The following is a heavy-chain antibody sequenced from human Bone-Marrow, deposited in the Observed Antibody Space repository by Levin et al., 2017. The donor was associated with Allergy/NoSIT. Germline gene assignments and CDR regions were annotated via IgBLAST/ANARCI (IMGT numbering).Heavy chain of an antibody. J-gene: IGHJ4*02. CDR3: ARHLKYTGSFDF. CDR2: IYYSGST. D-gene: IGHD1-26*01. Sequence: SETLSLTCTVSGGSMRSISYYWGWIRQPPGKGLEWIGSIYYSGSTYYNPSLKSRVTISVDMSKSHFSLKVTSVTAADTAVYYCARHLKYTGSFDFWGQGSLVTVSS. V-gene: IGHV4-39*01. CDR1: GGSMRSISYY.